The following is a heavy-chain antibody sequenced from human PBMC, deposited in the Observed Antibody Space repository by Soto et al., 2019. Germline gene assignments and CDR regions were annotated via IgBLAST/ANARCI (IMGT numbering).Heavy chain of an antibody. V-gene: IGHV3-15*07. CDR1: GFTFSNAW. Sequence: GGSLRLSCAASGFTFSNAWMNWVRQAPGKGLEWVGRIKSKTDGGTTDYAAPVKGRFTISRDDSKNTLYLQMNSLKTEDTAVYYCTTFRLNYLAAAGTFPPELDYWGQGTLVTVSS. J-gene: IGHJ4*02. CDR2: IKSKTDGGTT. CDR3: TTFRLNYLAAAGTFPPELDY. D-gene: IGHD6-13*01.